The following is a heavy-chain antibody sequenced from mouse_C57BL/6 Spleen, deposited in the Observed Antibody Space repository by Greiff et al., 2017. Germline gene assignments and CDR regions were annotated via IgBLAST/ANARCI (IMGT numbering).Heavy chain of an antibody. CDR1: GYTFTSYG. CDR3: ARGEGYSNYDY. J-gene: IGHJ2*01. V-gene: IGHV1-81*01. Sequence: QVQLKESGAELARPGASVKLSCKASGYTFTSYGISWVKQRTGQGLEWIGEIYPRSGNTYYNEKFKGKATLTADKSSSTAYMELRSLTSEDSAVYFCARGEGYSNYDYWGQGTTLTVSS. CDR2: IYPRSGNT. D-gene: IGHD2-5*01.